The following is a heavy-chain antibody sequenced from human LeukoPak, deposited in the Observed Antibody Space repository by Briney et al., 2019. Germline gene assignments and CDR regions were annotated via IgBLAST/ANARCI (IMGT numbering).Heavy chain of an antibody. D-gene: IGHD6-19*01. CDR2: ISTSSYI. V-gene: IGHV3-21*01. CDR1: GFTFSSNS. J-gene: IGHJ6*03. CDR3: ARGPLAVAGYFYYYMDV. Sequence: GGSLRLSCAASGFTFSSNSMNWVRQAPGKGLEWVSSISTSSYISYANSVKGRFTISRDNAKTALYLQMNSLRAEDTAVYYCARGPLAVAGYFYYYMDVWGKGTTVTVSS.